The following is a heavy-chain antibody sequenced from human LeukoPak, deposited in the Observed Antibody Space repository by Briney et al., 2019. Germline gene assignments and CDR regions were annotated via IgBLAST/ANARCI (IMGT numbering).Heavy chain of an antibody. D-gene: IGHD1-1*01. J-gene: IGHJ4*02. CDR1: GFTFSSYS. CDR3: ARDSEEYTTSSLGY. V-gene: IGHV3-21*01. CDR2: ISSSSSYI. Sequence: PGGSLRLSCAASGFTFSSYSVNWVRQAPGKGLEWVSSISSSSSYIYYADSVKGRFTISRDNAKNSLYLQMNSLRAEDTAVYYCARDSEEYTTSSLGYWGQGTLVTVSS.